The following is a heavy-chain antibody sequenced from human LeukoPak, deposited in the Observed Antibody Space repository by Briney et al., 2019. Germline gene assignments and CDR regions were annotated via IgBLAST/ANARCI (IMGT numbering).Heavy chain of an antibody. CDR1: GASIRSNTEC. CDR3: ARHYSSSWSGGFDY. V-gene: IGHV4-39*01. CDR2: IYSSGST. Sequence: SETLSLTCTVSGASIRSNTECWGWIRQPPGKGLEWIASIYSSGSTYYNPSLKSRVTISVDTSKNQFSLKLSSVTAADTAVYYCARHYSSSWSGGFDYWGQGTLVTVSS. J-gene: IGHJ4*02. D-gene: IGHD6-13*01.